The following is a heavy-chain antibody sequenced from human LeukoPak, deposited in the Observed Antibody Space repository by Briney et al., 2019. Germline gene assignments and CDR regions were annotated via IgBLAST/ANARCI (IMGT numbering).Heavy chain of an antibody. D-gene: IGHD2-15*01. J-gene: IGHJ3*02. CDR1: GGSISSSINY. CDR3: VRIDQNAFEI. V-gene: IGHV4-39*07. CDR2: IFHSGST. Sequence: SETLSLTCTASGGSISSSINYWAWIRQTPGKGLEWVASIFHSGSTYYNPSLRSRVTISLDTSKNQFSLNLSSVTAADTAVYYCVRIDQNAFEIWGQGTMVTVSS.